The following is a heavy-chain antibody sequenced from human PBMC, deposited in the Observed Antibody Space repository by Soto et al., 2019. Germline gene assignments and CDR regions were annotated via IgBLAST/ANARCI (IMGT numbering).Heavy chain of an antibody. J-gene: IGHJ5*02. D-gene: IGHD6-13*01. CDR3: ARSVIRSQKPYSSSWYAWFDP. CDR2: INHSGST. CDR1: GGSFSGYY. V-gene: IGHV4-34*01. Sequence: SETLSLTCAVYGGSFSGYYWSWIRQPPGKGLEWIGEINHSGSTNYNPSLKSRVTISVDTSKNQFSLKLSSVTAADTAVYYCARSVIRSQKPYSSSWYAWFDPWGQGTLVTVSS.